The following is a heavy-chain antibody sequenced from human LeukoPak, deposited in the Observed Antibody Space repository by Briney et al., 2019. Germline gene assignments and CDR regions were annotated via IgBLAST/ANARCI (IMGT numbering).Heavy chain of an antibody. D-gene: IGHD2-21*02. CDR1: GGSFSGYY. J-gene: IGHJ4*02. CDR2: INHSGST. V-gene: IGHV4-34*01. CDR3: AKDPGLGGDRDY. Sequence: SETLSLTCAVYGGSFSGYYWSWIRQPPGKGLEWIGEINHSGSTNYNPSLKSRVTISVDTSKNQFSLKLSSVTAADTAVYYCAKDPGLGGDRDYWGQGTLVTVSS.